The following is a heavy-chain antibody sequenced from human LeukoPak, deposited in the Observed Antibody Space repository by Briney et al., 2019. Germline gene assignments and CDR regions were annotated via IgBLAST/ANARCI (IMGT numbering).Heavy chain of an antibody. V-gene: IGHV3-21*01. J-gene: IGHJ4*02. CDR1: GFIFSSYS. CDR3: VRDRYDSAGYTVS. CDR2: ISSVSSYI. Sequence: PGGSLRLSCTASGFIFSSYSMNWVRQAPGKGLEWVSSISSVSSYIYYADSMKGRFTISRDNAKNSVYLQMNSLGAEDTAVYYCVRDRYDSAGYTVSWGQGTLVTVSS. D-gene: IGHD3-22*01.